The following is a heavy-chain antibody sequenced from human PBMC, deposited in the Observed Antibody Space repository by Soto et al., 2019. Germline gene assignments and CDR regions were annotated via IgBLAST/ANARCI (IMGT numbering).Heavy chain of an antibody. Sequence: GGSLRLSCAASGFTFSSYAMSWVRQAPGKGLEWVSAISGSGGSTYYADSVKGRFTISRDNSKNTLYLQMNSLRAEDTAVYYCAKEGEHSSDWANFDYWGQGTLVTSPQ. CDR3: AKEGEHSSDWANFDY. CDR1: GFTFSSYA. D-gene: IGHD6-19*01. CDR2: ISGSGGST. V-gene: IGHV3-23*01. J-gene: IGHJ4*02.